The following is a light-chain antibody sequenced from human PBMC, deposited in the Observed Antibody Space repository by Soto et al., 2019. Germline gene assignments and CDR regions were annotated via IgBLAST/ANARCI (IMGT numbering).Light chain of an antibody. CDR2: NXS. CDR3: QQYENLTST. Sequence: DIQMTQSPSSLSASVGDRVTITXQASHDIIIYLDWYQQKPGXPPKXXXVNXSNLETGGPSRLSGSGSVTDFTFTISSLQPEDIAKYYCQQYENLTSTFGQGTRLEIK. J-gene: IGKJ5*01. CDR1: HDIIIY. V-gene: IGKV1-33*01.